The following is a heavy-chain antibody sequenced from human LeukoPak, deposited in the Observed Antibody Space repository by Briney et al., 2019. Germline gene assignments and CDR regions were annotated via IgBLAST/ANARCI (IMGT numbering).Heavy chain of an antibody. Sequence: PSETLSLTCTVSGGSISSYYWSWIRQPPGKGLEWIGYIYYSGSTNYNPSLKSRVTISVDTSKNQFSLELSSVTAADTAVYYCARWDSYGYSGLDYWGQGTLVTVSS. CDR1: GGSISSYY. V-gene: IGHV4-59*01. CDR2: IYYSGST. D-gene: IGHD5-18*01. J-gene: IGHJ4*02. CDR3: ARWDSYGYSGLDY.